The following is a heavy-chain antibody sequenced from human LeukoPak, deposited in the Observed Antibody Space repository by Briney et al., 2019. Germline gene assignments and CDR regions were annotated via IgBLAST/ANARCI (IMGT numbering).Heavy chain of an antibody. CDR2: IYYSGST. Sequence: SETLSLTCTVSRDSISSYYWSWIRQPPGKGLEWIGYIYYSGSTNYNPSLKSRVSISLDTSKNQFSLKLSSLTAADTAVYYCARGGYCSSTSCAMNQAFDIWGQGTMVTVSS. CDR1: RDSISSYY. V-gene: IGHV4-59*01. J-gene: IGHJ3*02. D-gene: IGHD2-2*01. CDR3: ARGGYCSSTSCAMNQAFDI.